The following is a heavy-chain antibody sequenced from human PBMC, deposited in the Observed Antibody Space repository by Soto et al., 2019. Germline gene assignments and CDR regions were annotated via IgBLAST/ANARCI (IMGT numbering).Heavy chain of an antibody. CDR2: ISSSSSYT. D-gene: IGHD2-21*01. CDR1: EFTFSDYY. Sequence: GGSLRLSCAASEFTFSDYYMSWIRQAPGKGLEWVSYISSSSSYTNYADSVKGRFTISRDNAKNSLYLQMNSLRAEDTAVYSSARRVPVVRAVNEYCLDIWRPRPTCAVSS. CDR3: ARRVPVVRAVNEYCLDI. V-gene: IGHV3-11*06. J-gene: IGHJ6*02.